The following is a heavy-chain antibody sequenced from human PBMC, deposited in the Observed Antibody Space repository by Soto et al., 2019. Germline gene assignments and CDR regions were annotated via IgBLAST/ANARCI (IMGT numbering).Heavy chain of an antibody. CDR2: IFYSGGF. V-gene: IGHV4-31*03. CDR1: GGSISSGTSY. J-gene: IGHJ3*02. Sequence: PSETLSLTCSVSGGSISSGTSYWSWIRQRPGEGLEWIGYIFYSGGFYYTPSLRGRVLILADTSKNQFTLTLSSVTAEDTAVYYCARGLEVPDIVLMVRRRVSAFDIWGQGTMVTVSS. CDR3: ARGLEVPDIVLMVRRRVSAFDI. D-gene: IGHD2-8*01.